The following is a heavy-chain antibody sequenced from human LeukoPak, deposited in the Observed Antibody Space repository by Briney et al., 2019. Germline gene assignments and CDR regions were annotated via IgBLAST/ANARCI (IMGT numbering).Heavy chain of an antibody. J-gene: IGHJ4*02. V-gene: IGHV1-2*02. D-gene: IGHD3-16*01. Sequence: ASVKVSCKASGYTFTGYYMHWVRQAPGQGLEWMGWINPNSGGTNYAQKFQGRVTMTRDASISTAYMELSRLRSDDTAVYYCARVLGGGVAFDYWGQGTLVTVSS. CDR3: ARVLGGGVAFDY. CDR1: GYTFTGYY. CDR2: INPNSGGT.